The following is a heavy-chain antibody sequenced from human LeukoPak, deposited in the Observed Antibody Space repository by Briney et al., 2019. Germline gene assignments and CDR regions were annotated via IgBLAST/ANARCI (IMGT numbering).Heavy chain of an antibody. CDR3: AKDRQIYDFWSGYYLGEGSYFDY. J-gene: IGHJ4*02. D-gene: IGHD3-3*01. Sequence: HSGGSLRLSCAASGFTFSSYAMSWVRQAPGKGLEWVSAISGSGGSTYYADSVKGRFTISRDNSKNTLYLQMNSLRAEDTVVYYCAKDRQIYDFWSGYYLGEGSYFDYWGQGTLVTVSS. V-gene: IGHV3-23*01. CDR1: GFTFSSYA. CDR2: ISGSGGST.